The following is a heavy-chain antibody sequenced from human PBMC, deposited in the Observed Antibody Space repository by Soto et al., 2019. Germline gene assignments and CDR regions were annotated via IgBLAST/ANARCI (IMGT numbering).Heavy chain of an antibody. V-gene: IGHV4-4*02. CDR3: ARSSSGWRPYYFDY. Sequence: PSETLSLTCAVSGGSISSSNWWSWVRQPPGKGLEWIGEIYHSGSTNYNPSLKSRVTISVDKSKNQFSLKLSSVTAADTAVYYCARSSSGWRPYYFDYWGQGTLVTVSS. D-gene: IGHD6-19*01. J-gene: IGHJ4*02. CDR2: IYHSGST. CDR1: GGSISSSNW.